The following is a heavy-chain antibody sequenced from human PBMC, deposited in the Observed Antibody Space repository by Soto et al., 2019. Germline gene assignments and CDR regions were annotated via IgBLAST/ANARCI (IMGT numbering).Heavy chain of an antibody. J-gene: IGHJ4*02. Sequence: EVQLVESGGGLVKPGGSLRLSCAASGFTFSNAWMSWVRQAPGKGLEWVGRIKSKTDGGTTDYAAAVKGRFTISRDDSKNTLNLQMNSLKTEDTAVYYCTTEAVLLLWDYWGQGTLVTVSS. CDR2: IKSKTDGGTT. CDR3: TTEAVLLLWDY. CDR1: GFTFSNAW. D-gene: IGHD2-15*01. V-gene: IGHV3-15*01.